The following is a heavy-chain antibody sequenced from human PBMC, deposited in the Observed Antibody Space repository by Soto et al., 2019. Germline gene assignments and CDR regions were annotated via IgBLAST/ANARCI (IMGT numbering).Heavy chain of an antibody. CDR3: VRGGGGGLFDP. J-gene: IGHJ5*02. D-gene: IGHD2-15*01. V-gene: IGHV3-11*06. CDR1: GFTFGDSY. Sequence: VGSLSLSCAVSGFTFGDSYMSWIRQAPGKGLEWLSYISPGSRYPAYADSVKGRFTISRDNAKRSLYLQMMSLTAEDTAIYYCVRGGGGGLFDPWGQGTMVTVSS. CDR2: ISPGSRYP.